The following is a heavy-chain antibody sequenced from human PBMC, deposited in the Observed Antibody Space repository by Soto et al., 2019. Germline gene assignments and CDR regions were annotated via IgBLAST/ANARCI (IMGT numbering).Heavy chain of an antibody. CDR2: INPNSGGT. CDR3: ARVPLPDYGDYNNYYYGMDV. V-gene: IGHV1-2*02. Sequence: ASVKVSCKASGYTFTGYYMHWVRQAPGQGLEWMGWINPNSGGTNYAQKFQGRVTMTRDTSISTAYMELSRLRSDDTAVYYCARVPLPDYGDYNNYYYGMDVWGQGTTVTVSS. CDR1: GYTFTGYY. J-gene: IGHJ6*02. D-gene: IGHD4-17*01.